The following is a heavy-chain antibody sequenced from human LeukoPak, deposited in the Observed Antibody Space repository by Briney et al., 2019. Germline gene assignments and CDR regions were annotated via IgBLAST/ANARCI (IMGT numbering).Heavy chain of an antibody. J-gene: IGHJ4*02. CDR1: GYTFTSYY. CDR2: INPNSGGT. D-gene: IGHD3-10*01. V-gene: IGHV1-2*02. Sequence: GASVKVSCRASGYTFTSYYMHWVRQAPGQGLEWMGWINPNSGGTNYAQKFQGRVTMTRDTSISTAYMELSRLRSDDTAVYYCARDKSLGLWVEYYFDYWGEGTLVTVSS. CDR3: ARDKSLGLWVEYYFDY.